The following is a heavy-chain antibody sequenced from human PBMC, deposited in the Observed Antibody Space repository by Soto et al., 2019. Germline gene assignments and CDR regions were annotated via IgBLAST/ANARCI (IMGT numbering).Heavy chain of an antibody. V-gene: IGHV1-46*01. Sequence: QVQLVQSGAEVKKPGASVKVSCKASGYTFTSYYMHWVRQAPGQGLEWMGIINPSGGSTSYAQKFQGRATTTRDTSTSTVYMELSSLRSEDTAVYYCAREVDYGGNSSHFDYWGQGTLVTVSS. CDR3: AREVDYGGNSSHFDY. CDR1: GYTFTSYY. CDR2: INPSGGST. D-gene: IGHD4-17*01. J-gene: IGHJ4*02.